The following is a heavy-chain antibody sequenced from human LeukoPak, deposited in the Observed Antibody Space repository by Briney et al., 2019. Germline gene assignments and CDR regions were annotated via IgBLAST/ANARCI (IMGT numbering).Heavy chain of an antibody. J-gene: IGHJ6*03. V-gene: IGHV1-2*02. CDR3: ASGFHDGSGNPPGGYYYYMDV. CDR1: GYTFTGYY. CDR2: INPNSGGT. D-gene: IGHD3-10*01. Sequence: ASVKVSCKASGYTFTGYYMHWVRQAPGQGLEWMGWINPNSGGTNYAQKFQGRVTMTRDTSISTAYMELSRLRSDDTAVYYCASGFHDGSGNPPGGYYYYMDVWGKGTTVTISS.